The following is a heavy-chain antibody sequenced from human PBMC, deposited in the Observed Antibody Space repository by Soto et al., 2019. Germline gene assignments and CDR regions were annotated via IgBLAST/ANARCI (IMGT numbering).Heavy chain of an antibody. CDR2: ISYDGSNK. CDR3: ASSSDCSGGSCHDY. Sequence: QVQLVESGGGVVQPGRSLRLSCAASGFTFSSYAMHWVRQAPGKGLEWVAVISYDGSNKYYADSVKGRFTISRDNSKNTVYLQMNSLRAEDTAVYYCASSSDCSGGSCHDYWGQGTLVTVSS. D-gene: IGHD2-15*01. J-gene: IGHJ4*02. CDR1: GFTFSSYA. V-gene: IGHV3-30-3*01.